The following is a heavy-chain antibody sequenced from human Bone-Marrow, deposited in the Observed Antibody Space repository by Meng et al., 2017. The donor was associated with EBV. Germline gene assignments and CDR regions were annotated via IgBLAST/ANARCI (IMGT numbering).Heavy chain of an antibody. J-gene: IGHJ5*02. D-gene: IGHD6-19*01. V-gene: IGHV1-69*06. CDR1: GGNHHRYG. CDR2: FLPILGAA. Sequence: HVVDAGDERIKPGSSVKVSCKSSGGNHHRYGLHWVRQDPGKGLEWRGGFLPILGAANYSQKFQGRLTITADKSTTTAFMELRSLRVDDTAVYFCARDGIAVPGGSNWFDPWGQGTLVTVSS. CDR3: ARDGIAVPGGSNWFDP.